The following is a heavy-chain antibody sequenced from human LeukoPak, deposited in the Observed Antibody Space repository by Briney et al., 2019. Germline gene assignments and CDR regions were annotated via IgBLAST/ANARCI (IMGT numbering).Heavy chain of an antibody. D-gene: IGHD2/OR15-2a*01. V-gene: IGHV3-23*01. Sequence: VGSLRLSCAASGFTFSSDWMSWVRQAPGKGLEWVSAISGSGGSTYYADSVKGRFTISRDNSKNTLYLQMNSLRAEDTAVYYCAKGRIQGPLGYWGQGTLVTVSS. J-gene: IGHJ4*02. CDR3: AKGRIQGPLGY. CDR2: ISGSGGST. CDR1: GFTFSSDW.